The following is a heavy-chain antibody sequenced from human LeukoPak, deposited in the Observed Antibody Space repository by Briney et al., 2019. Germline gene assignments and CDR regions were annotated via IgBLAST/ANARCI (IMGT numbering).Heavy chain of an antibody. D-gene: IGHD6-19*01. CDR2: ISGSGGST. J-gene: IGHJ4*02. V-gene: IGHV3-23*01. CDR1: GFTFTNDF. CDR3: AKKDSGYSSGWSFDY. Sequence: HSGGSLRLSCAASGFTFTNDFMSWVRQAPGKGLEWVSAISGSGGSTYYADSVKGRFTISRDNSKNTLYLQMNSLRAEDTAVYYCAKKDSGYSSGWSFDYWGQGTLVTVSS.